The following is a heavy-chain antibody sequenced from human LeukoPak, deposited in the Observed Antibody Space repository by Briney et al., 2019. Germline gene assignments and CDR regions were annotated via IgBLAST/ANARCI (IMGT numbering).Heavy chain of an antibody. CDR2: ISYDGSNK. D-gene: IGHD2-15*01. V-gene: IGHV3-30-3*01. CDR3: ARVQGYCSGGSRHH. J-gene: IGHJ5*02. CDR1: GFTFSSYA. Sequence: GGSLRLSCAASGFTFSSYAMHWVRQAPGKGLEWVAVISYDGSNKYYADSVKGRFTISRDNSKNTLYLQMNSLRAEDTAVYYCARVQGYCSGGSRHHWGQGTLVTVSS.